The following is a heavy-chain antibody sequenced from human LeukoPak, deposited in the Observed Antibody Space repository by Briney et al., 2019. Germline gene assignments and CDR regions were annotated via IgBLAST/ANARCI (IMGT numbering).Heavy chain of an antibody. V-gene: IGHV1-18*01. Sequence: ASVKVSCKASGYTLTSYGISWVRRAPGQGLEWMGWISAYNGNANYAQKLQGRVTMTTDTSTSTAYMELRSLRSDDTAVYYCARILKRWLQSDYWGQGTLVTVSS. CDR1: GYTLTSYG. CDR2: ISAYNGNA. CDR3: ARILKRWLQSDY. D-gene: IGHD5-24*01. J-gene: IGHJ4*02.